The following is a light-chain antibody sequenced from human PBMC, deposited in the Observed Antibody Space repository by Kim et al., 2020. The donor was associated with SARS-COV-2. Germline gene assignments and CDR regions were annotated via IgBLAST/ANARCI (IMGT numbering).Light chain of an antibody. CDR2: YDS. V-gene: IGLV3-21*04. Sequence: PGKTARITCGGNKIGSKSVHWYQQKPGRAPVLVIYYDSDRPSGIPERFSGSNSGNTATLTISRVEAGDEADYYCQVWDSSSDHYVFGTGTKVTVL. CDR1: KIGSKS. CDR3: QVWDSSSDHYV. J-gene: IGLJ1*01.